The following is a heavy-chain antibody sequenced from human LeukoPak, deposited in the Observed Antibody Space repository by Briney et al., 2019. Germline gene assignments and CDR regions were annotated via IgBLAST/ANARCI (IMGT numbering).Heavy chain of an antibody. CDR2: ISAYNGNT. CDR1: GYTFTSYG. D-gene: IGHD3-10*01. Sequence: ASVKVSCKASGYTFTSYGISWVRQAPGQGPEWMGWISAYNGNTNYAQKLQGRVTMTTDTSTSTAYMELRSLRSDDTAVYYCAIVWFGEGAYYYYGMDVWGQGTTVTVSS. J-gene: IGHJ6*02. CDR3: AIVWFGEGAYYYYGMDV. V-gene: IGHV1-18*01.